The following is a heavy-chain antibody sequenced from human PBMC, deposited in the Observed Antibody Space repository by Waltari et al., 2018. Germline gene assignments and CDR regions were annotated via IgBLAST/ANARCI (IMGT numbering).Heavy chain of an antibody. CDR3: AKEGRRGLELYTHLDY. V-gene: IGHV3-30*18. CDR1: GFTFSSYG. Sequence: QVQLVECGGGVVQPGRSLRLSCAASGFTFSSYGMHWVRPAPGKGLELVAVISYDGSNKYYADSVKGRFTISRDNSKNTLYLQMNSLRAEDTAVYYCAKEGRRGLELYTHLDYWGQGTLVTVSS. D-gene: IGHD1-7*01. CDR2: ISYDGSNK. J-gene: IGHJ4*02.